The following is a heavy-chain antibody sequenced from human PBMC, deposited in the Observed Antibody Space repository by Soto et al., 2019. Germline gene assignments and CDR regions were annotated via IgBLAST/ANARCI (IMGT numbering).Heavy chain of an antibody. CDR1: GGSFSGYY. D-gene: IGHD6-19*01. CDR3: ARGLSSGWYSNY. V-gene: IGHV4-34*01. J-gene: IGHJ4*02. Sequence: QVQLQQWGAGLLKPSETLSLTCAVYGGSFSGYYWSWIRQPPGKGLEWIGEINHSGSTNYNPSLKSRVTISVDTSKNQFSLKRSSVTAADTAVYYCARGLSSGWYSNYWGQGTLVTVSS. CDR2: INHSGST.